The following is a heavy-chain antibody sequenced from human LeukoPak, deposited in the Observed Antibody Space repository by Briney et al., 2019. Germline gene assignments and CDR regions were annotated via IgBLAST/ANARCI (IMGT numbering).Heavy chain of an antibody. CDR1: GFTFSSYG. D-gene: IGHD5-12*01. J-gene: IGHJ4*02. V-gene: IGHV3-33*01. CDR3: ARGVRGYSGYVYFDY. Sequence: GGSLRLSCAASGFTFSSYGMHWVRQAPGKGLEWVAAIWYDGSIQYYADSVKGRFTISRDNSKNTLYLQMDSLRAEDTAVYYCARGVRGYSGYVYFDYWGQGTLVTVSS. CDR2: IWYDGSIQ.